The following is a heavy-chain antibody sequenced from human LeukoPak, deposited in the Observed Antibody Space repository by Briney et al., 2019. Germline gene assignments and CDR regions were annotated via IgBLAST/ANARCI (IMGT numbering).Heavy chain of an antibody. CDR3: AKVVHTSSWYSTGH. D-gene: IGHD6-13*01. J-gene: IGHJ4*02. CDR2: IRYDGSNK. Sequence: GGSLRLSCAASGFTFSSYEMNWVRQAPGKGLEWVAFIRYDGSNKHHADSVKGRFTISRDNSKNTLYLQMNSLRPGDTAVYYCAKVVHTSSWYSTGHWGQGTLVTVS. V-gene: IGHV3-30*02. CDR1: GFTFSSYE.